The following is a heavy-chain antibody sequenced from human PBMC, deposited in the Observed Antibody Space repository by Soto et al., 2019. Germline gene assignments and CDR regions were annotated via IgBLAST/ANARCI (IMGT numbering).Heavy chain of an antibody. V-gene: IGHV3-13*01. CDR2: IGTAGDT. D-gene: IGHD2-15*01. CDR3: ARGQEVGAHFFDS. Sequence: GGSLRLSCEASGFTFSGFDMHWVRQPTGKGLEWVSTIGTAGDTYYAVSVKGRFTVSRDNAKNSLSLQMNSLRAGDTAVYFCARGQEVGAHFFDSWGQGTQVTVSS. J-gene: IGHJ4*02. CDR1: GFTFSGFD.